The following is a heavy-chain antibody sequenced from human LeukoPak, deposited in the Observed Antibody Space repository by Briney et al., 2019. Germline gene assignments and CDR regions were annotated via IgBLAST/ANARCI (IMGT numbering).Heavy chain of an antibody. CDR2: IKQDGSEK. D-gene: IGHD3-10*01. CDR3: AIQTADLITMIRGVIAY. Sequence: GGSLRLSCAASGFTFSHYWMSWVRQTPGKGLEWVANIKQDGSEKYYVDSVKGRFTISRDNAKNSLYLQMNSLRAEDTAVYYCAIQTADLITMIRGVIAYWGQGTLVTVSS. CDR1: GFTFSHYW. J-gene: IGHJ4*02. V-gene: IGHV3-7*01.